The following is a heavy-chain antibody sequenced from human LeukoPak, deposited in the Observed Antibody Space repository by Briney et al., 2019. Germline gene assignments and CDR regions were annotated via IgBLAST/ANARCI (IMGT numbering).Heavy chain of an antibody. V-gene: IGHV4-34*01. CDR1: GGSFSGYY. CDR3: ARAEYYDSSGSSFDY. CDR2: INHSGST. Sequence: PSETLSLTCAVYGGSFSGYYWSWIRQPPGKGLEWIGEINHSGSTNYNPSLKSRVTISADTSKNQFSLKLSSVTAEDTAVYYCARAEYYDSSGSSFDYWGQGTLVTVSS. D-gene: IGHD3-22*01. J-gene: IGHJ4*02.